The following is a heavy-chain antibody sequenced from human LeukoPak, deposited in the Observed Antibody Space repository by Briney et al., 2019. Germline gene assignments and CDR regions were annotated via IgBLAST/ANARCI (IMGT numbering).Heavy chain of an antibody. Sequence: ASVKVSCKASGYTFNSHGISWVRQAPGQGLEWMGWISAYNGDTNFAQKFQGRVTLTTDRTTSTAYLELRSLRSDDTAVYYCARGEGYYDSSGFDYWGQGTLVTVSS. V-gene: IGHV1-18*04. CDR1: GYTFNSHG. CDR2: ISAYNGDT. CDR3: ARGEGYYDSSGFDY. D-gene: IGHD3-22*01. J-gene: IGHJ4*02.